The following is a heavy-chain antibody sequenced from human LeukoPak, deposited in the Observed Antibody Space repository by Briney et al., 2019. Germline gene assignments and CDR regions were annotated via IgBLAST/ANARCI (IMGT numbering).Heavy chain of an antibody. CDR3: ARGYCSSTSCYIRSVVCYFDV. D-gene: IGHD2-2*02. CDR2: INHSGST. Sequence: SETVSLNCAVYGGSFSGYYWSWIPQPPAKALEGIVEINHSGSTNYTPSLKSRVTISVDTSKNQFSLKLSSVTAADTAVYYCARGYCSSTSCYIRSVVCYFDVWGRGTLVTVSP. J-gene: IGHJ2*01. CDR1: GGSFSGYY. V-gene: IGHV4-34*01.